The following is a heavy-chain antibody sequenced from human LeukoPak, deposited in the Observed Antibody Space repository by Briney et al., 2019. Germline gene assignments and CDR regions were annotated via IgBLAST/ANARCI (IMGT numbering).Heavy chain of an antibody. CDR3: ARELKMGYSSSYWFDP. CDR1: GYTFTSYG. CDR2: ISAYNGNT. V-gene: IGHV1-18*01. J-gene: IGHJ5*02. D-gene: IGHD6-13*01. Sequence: ASVKVSCKASGYTFTSYGISWVRQAPGQGLEWMGWISAYNGNTNHAQKLQGRVTMTTDTSTSTAYMELRSLRSDDTAVYYCARELKMGYSSSYWFDPWGRGTLVTVSS.